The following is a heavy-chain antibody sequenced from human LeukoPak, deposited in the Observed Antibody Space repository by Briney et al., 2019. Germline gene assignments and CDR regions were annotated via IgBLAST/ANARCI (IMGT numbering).Heavy chain of an antibody. CDR3: ARLKVGATYYFDY. D-gene: IGHD1-26*01. Sequence: EASVKVSCKASGGTFSSYAISCVRQAPGQGREWMGGIIPIFGTANYAQKFQGRVTITADESTSTAYLELSSLRSEDTAVYYCARLKVGATYYFDYWGQGTLVTVSS. CDR1: GGTFSSYA. J-gene: IGHJ4*02. V-gene: IGHV1-69*13. CDR2: IIPIFGTA.